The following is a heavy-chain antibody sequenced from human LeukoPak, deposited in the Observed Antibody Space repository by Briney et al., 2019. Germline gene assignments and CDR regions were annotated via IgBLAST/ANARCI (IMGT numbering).Heavy chain of an antibody. V-gene: IGHV1-46*01. D-gene: IGHD4-11*01. CDR1: GYTFSRHY. Sequence: ASVKVSCKATGYTFSRHYMHWVRQAPGQGLEWMGIINPSGGGTIYAQKFQGRVTMTWDTSTSTVYMELSSLRSEDTAVNYCARGTGTYNNFYNWLDPWGQGTLVTVSS. CDR2: INPSGGGT. J-gene: IGHJ5*02. CDR3: ARGTGTYNNFYNWLDP.